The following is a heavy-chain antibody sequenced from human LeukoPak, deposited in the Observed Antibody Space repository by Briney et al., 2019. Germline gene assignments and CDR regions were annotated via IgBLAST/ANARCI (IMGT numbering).Heavy chain of an antibody. J-gene: IGHJ4*02. CDR1: GFTFRSYA. Sequence: GGSLRLSCAASGFTFRSYAMSWVRQAPGKGLECVANIKRDGSEKYYVDSVKGRFTIFRDDAKSSLYLQMNSLRAEDTAVYFCARVYTGNRWHFDYWGQGTLVTVSS. CDR3: ARVYTGNRWHFDY. CDR2: IKRDGSEK. D-gene: IGHD2-2*02. V-gene: IGHV3-7*03.